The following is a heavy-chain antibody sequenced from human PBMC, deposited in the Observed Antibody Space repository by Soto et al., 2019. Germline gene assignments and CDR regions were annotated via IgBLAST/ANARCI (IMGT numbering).Heavy chain of an antibody. CDR2: ISGSVGST. CDR3: AKTGYSSGWYELDY. V-gene: IGHV3-23*01. CDR1: GFTFSSYA. J-gene: IGHJ4*02. Sequence: GGSLRLSCAASGFTFSSYAMSWVRQAPGKGLEWVSAISGSVGSTYYADSVKGRFTISRDNSKNTLYLQMNSLRAEDTAVYYCAKTGYSSGWYELDYWGQGTLVTVSS. D-gene: IGHD6-19*01.